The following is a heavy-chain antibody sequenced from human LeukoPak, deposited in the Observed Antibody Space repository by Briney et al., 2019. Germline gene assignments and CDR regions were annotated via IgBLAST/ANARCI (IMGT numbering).Heavy chain of an antibody. V-gene: IGHV1-46*01. Sequence: ASVKVSCKASGYTFTSYYMHWVRRAPGQGLEWMGIINPSGGSTSYAQKFQGRVTMTRDTSTSTVYMELSSLRSEDTAVYYCARAPVAAAGVALYYYYYYMDVWGKGTTVTISS. CDR1: GYTFTSYY. CDR3: ARAPVAAAGVALYYYYYYMDV. J-gene: IGHJ6*03. D-gene: IGHD6-13*01. CDR2: INPSGGST.